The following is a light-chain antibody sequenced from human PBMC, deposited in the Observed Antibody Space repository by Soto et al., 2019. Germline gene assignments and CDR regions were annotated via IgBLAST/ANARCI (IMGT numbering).Light chain of an antibody. CDR1: QSVGID. CDR2: DAS. CDR3: QQYGSSGT. Sequence: EIVLTQSPATLSFSPGERAALSCRASQSVGIDLAWYPQKPGQAPRLLIYDASNRATGTPDRFSGSGSGTDFTLTIRRLEPEDFAVYYCQQYGSSGTFGQGTKVDIK. J-gene: IGKJ1*01. V-gene: IGKV3-20*01.